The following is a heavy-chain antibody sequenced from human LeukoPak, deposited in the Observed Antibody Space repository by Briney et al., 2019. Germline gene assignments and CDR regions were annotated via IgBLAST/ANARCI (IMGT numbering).Heavy chain of an antibody. CDR3: AGAIGYSRTDY. CDR2: IYTSGST. J-gene: IGHJ4*02. V-gene: IGHV4-61*02. CDR1: GGSISSGSYY. D-gene: IGHD6-13*01. Sequence: PSQTLSLTCTVSGGSISSGSYYWSWIRQPAGKGLEWIGRIYTSGSTNYNPSLKSRVTISVDTSKNQFSLKLSSVTAADTAVYYCAGAIGYSRTDYWGQGTLVTVSS.